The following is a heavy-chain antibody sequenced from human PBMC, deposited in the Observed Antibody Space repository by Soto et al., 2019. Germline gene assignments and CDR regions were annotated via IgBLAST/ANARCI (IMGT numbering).Heavy chain of an antibody. CDR1: GYTFTSYG. CDR3: VRDNAFRKAARPQTISSYYYGMGG. V-gene: IGHV1-18*01. CDR2: ISAYNGNT. J-gene: IGHJ6*02. Sequence: VASVKVSCKASGYTFTSYGISWVRQDPGQGLEWMGWISAYNGNTNYAQKLQGRGTMTTDTSTSTAHMEQRSLRSDDTAGYYCVRDNAFRKAARPQTISSYYYGMGGCRQGPTVTVAS. D-gene: IGHD6-6*01.